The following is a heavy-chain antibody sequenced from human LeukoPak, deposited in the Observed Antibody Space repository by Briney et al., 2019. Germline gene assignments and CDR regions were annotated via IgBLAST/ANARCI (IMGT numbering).Heavy chain of an antibody. Sequence: PSETLSLTCTVSGGSISSSSYYWGWIRQPPGKGLEWIGSIYYSGSTYYNPSLKSRVTISVDTSKNQFSLKLSSVTVADTAVYYCARRTRHYYDSSGYSDAFDIWGQGTMVTVSS. V-gene: IGHV4-39*01. CDR3: ARRTRHYYDSSGYSDAFDI. CDR2: IYYSGST. D-gene: IGHD3-22*01. J-gene: IGHJ3*02. CDR1: GGSISSSSYY.